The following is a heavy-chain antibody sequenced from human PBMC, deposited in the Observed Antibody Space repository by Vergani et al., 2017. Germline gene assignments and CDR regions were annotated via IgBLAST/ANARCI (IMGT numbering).Heavy chain of an antibody. D-gene: IGHD2-15*01. Sequence: QVQLVESGGGVVQPGGSLRLSCAASGFTFSSYGMHWVRQAPGKGLEWVAFIRYDGSNKYYADSVKGRFTISRDNSKNTLYLQMNSLRAEDTAVYYWAKDPGYCSGGSCSGYWGQGTLVTVSS. J-gene: IGHJ4*02. CDR2: IRYDGSNK. CDR1: GFTFSSYG. V-gene: IGHV3-30*02. CDR3: AKDPGYCSGGSCSGY.